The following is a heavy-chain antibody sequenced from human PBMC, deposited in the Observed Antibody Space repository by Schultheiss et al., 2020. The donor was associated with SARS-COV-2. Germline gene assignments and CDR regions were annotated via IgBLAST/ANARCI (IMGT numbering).Heavy chain of an antibody. V-gene: IGHV4-59*12. CDR2: IYYSGST. D-gene: IGHD3-3*01. CDR3: ARARRITIFGVVTEFDY. Sequence: GSLRLSCTVSGGSISSYYWSWIRQPPGKGLEWIGYIYYSGSTNYNPSLKSRVTISVDKSKNQFSLKLSSVTAADTAVYYCARARRITIFGVVTEFDYWGQGTLVTVSS. J-gene: IGHJ4*02. CDR1: GGSISSYY.